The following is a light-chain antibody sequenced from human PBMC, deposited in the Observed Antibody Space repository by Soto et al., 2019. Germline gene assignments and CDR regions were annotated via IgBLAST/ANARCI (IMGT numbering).Light chain of an antibody. J-gene: IGLJ2*01. CDR3: FSFTGG. V-gene: IGLV2-11*01. Sequence: QSVLTQPRSVSGSPGQSVTISCPGTNRNVVAYNFVSWYQQHPGKAPKLIIYDVNKRPSGVPDRFSGSKSGITASLTISGLQTEDEADYHCFSFTGGIGGGTQLTVL. CDR2: DVN. CDR1: NRNVVAYNF.